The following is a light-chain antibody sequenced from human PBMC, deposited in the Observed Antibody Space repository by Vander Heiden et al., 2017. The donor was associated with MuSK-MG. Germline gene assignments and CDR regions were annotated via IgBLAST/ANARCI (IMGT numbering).Light chain of an antibody. CDR1: QSISSY. CDR3: QQRDSTPWT. Sequence: DIQMTQSPSSLSASVGDRVTITCRASQSISSYLNWYQQKPGKAPKLLIYAASSLQSGVPSRFSGRGSATDFTLTISRMQPEAFATYYCQQRDSTPWTFGQGTKVEIK. J-gene: IGKJ1*01. V-gene: IGKV1-39*01. CDR2: AAS.